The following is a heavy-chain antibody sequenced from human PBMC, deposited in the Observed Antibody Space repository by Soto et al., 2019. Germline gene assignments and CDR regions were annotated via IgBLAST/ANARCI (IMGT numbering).Heavy chain of an antibody. Sequence: EAQMLESGGGSVQPGGSLRLSCAASGFTFSTYAVAWVRQSPGKGLEWVSSISASGGDTWYADSVKGRFTISRDNSKNRLYLQMNSLRAEDTVVYYCARRPTARASWGQGTLVTVSS. J-gene: IGHJ5*02. CDR1: GFTFSTYA. CDR2: ISASGGDT. D-gene: IGHD1-1*01. CDR3: ARRPTARAS. V-gene: IGHV3-23*01.